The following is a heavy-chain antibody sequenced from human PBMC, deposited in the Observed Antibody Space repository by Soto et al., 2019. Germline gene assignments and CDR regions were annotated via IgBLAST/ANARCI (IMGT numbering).Heavy chain of an antibody. J-gene: IGHJ4*02. V-gene: IGHV4-39*01. CDR2: MFYGVST. Sequence: SETLSLTCTVSGSSINSSGYYWGWIRQPPGKGLEWIGSMFYGVSTYYNPSLKSRATVSVDTSKNQFSLNLRSVTAADTAVYYCARLPSRHLVDYWGQGTQVTVSS. D-gene: IGHD3-3*02. CDR1: GSSINSSGYY. CDR3: ARLPSRHLVDY.